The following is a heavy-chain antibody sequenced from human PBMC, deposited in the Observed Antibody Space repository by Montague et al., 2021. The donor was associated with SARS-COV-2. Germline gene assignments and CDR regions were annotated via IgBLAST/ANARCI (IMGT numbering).Heavy chain of an antibody. J-gene: IGHJ4*02. CDR2: ISSTVVTT. CDR1: GFTFSYYP. CDR3: ASRIVNSRWSLEY. Sequence: SLRLSCAASGFTFSYYPMSWVRQAPGKGLEWVATISSTVVTTYYPDSVKGRFTISRDNSKNTLSLQMNSLRAGDTAVYFGASRIVNSRWSLEYWGQGTLVTVSS. V-gene: IGHV3-23*01. D-gene: IGHD6-13*01.